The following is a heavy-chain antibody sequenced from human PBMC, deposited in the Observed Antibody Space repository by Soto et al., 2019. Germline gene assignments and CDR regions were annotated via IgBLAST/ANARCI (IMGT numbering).Heavy chain of an antibody. Sequence: QVQLVESGGGVVQPGRSLRLSCAASGFTFSSYGIHWVRQAPGKGLEWVALISYDGTDKYYADSVKGRFPISRDNSKNTLYLQMSSLGPEDTAVYYCVKERYAQLWLEDYGMDVWGQGTTLTV. V-gene: IGHV3-30*18. J-gene: IGHJ6*02. CDR1: GFTFSSYG. CDR2: ISYDGTDK. CDR3: VKERYAQLWLEDYGMDV. D-gene: IGHD5-18*01.